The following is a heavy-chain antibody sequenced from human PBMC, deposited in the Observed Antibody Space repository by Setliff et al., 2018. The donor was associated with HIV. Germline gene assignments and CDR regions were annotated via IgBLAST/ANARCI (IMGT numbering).Heavy chain of an antibody. CDR2: IYASGST. D-gene: IGHD2-21*02. CDR1: GGSISSYY. J-gene: IGHJ4*02. V-gene: IGHV4-4*08. CDR3: ATLDPSGGNFLAY. Sequence: SETLSLTCTVSGGSISSYYWSWIRQPPGKGLEWIGYIYASGSTNYSPSLKSRVTISLDTSKMQFSLHLTSVTAADTAVYYCATLDPSGGNFLAYWGQGTLVTVSS.